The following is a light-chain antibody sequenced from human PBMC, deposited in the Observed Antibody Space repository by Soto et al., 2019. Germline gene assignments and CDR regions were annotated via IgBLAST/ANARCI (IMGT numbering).Light chain of an antibody. CDR3: QQRNDWGS. CDR2: GAS. CDR1: QSVGAQ. Sequence: EVVLTQYPATLSLSPGERATLSCRASQSVGAQFAWYKQKPGQSPRLLIYGASNRASGISARFSGSGSGTAFTLTIASLEPDDSAVYYCQQRNDWGSFGGGTKVEIK. J-gene: IGKJ4*01. V-gene: IGKV3-11*01.